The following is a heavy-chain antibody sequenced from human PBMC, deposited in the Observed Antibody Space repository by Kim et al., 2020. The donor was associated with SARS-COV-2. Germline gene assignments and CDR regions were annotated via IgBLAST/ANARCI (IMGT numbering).Heavy chain of an antibody. Sequence: DSVKGRFTITRDKSKNTLYLQMNSLGAEDTAVYYCAEDRRYSSSWYYFGYWGQGTLVTVSS. V-gene: IGHV3-23*01. J-gene: IGHJ4*02. CDR3: AEDRRYSSSWYYFGY. D-gene: IGHD6-13*01.